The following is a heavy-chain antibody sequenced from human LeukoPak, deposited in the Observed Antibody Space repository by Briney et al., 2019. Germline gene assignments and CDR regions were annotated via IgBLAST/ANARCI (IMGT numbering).Heavy chain of an antibody. V-gene: IGHV4-39*01. CDR2: IYHSGST. CDR3: ARSFGWRRPFDY. J-gene: IGHJ4*02. D-gene: IGHD3-10*01. CDR1: GGSISTGSDY. Sequence: SETLSLTCTVSGGSISTGSDYWGWIRQPPGKGLEWIGNIYHSGSTYYNPSLKSRFSISVDTSKNQFSPKLSSVTATDTAVYYCARSFGWRRPFDYWGQGTLVTVSS.